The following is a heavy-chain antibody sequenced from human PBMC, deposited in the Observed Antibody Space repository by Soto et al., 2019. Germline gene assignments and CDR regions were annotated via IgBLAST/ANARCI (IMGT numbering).Heavy chain of an antibody. CDR2: IYYSGSI. J-gene: IGHJ4*02. Sequence: QLQLQESGPGLVKLSETLSLTCTVSGGSISSSSYYWGWIRQPPGKGLEWIGSIYYSGSIYYNTSLHGRVTIFLDTFKHQFSLNLSSVTAADTAVYFCARRFRGGKGSRTIYCFVYCVKRTLVTVSS. CDR3: ARRFRGGKGSRTIYCFVY. CDR1: GGSISSSSYY. V-gene: IGHV4-39*01. D-gene: IGHD2-15*01.